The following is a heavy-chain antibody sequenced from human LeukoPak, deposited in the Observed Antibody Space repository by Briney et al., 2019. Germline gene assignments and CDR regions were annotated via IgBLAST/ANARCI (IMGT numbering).Heavy chain of an antibody. CDR3: AKATWVRGARGGAFDI. CDR2: ISSSSSYI. J-gene: IGHJ3*02. D-gene: IGHD3-10*01. V-gene: IGHV3-21*04. CDR1: GFTFSSYS. Sequence: GSLRLSCAASGFTFSSYSMNWVRQAPGKGLQWLSSISSSSSYIYYADSVKGRFTISRDNAKNSLYLQMNSLRAEDTALYYCAKATWVRGARGGAFDIWGQGTTVTVSS.